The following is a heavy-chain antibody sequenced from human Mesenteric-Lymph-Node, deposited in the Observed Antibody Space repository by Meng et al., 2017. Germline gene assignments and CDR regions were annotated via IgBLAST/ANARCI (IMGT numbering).Heavy chain of an antibody. J-gene: IGHJ5*02. CDR2: VYYRGST. D-gene: IGHD3-22*01. CDR3: ARSYCYDSSGLNWFDP. Sequence: QGQLQESGSGPGMPSQILSLTCSVSGGSISSNGYYWNWIRLRPGKGLEWFGYVYYRGSTQYNPSLKSRFTISLDTSKNQFSLQLSSVTAADTAVYYCARSYCYDSSGLNWFDPWGQGILVTVSS. V-gene: IGHV4-31*03. CDR1: GGSISSNGYY.